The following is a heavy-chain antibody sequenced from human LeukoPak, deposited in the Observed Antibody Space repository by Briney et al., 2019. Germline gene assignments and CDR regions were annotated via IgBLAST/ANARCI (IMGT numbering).Heavy chain of an antibody. V-gene: IGHV3-7*04. CDR2: IKQDGSEK. D-gene: IGHD3-16*02. CDR3: ARGDTQSKYRHFDS. CDR1: GFTFDTYW. Sequence: SGGSLRLSCAASGFTFDTYWMSWVRQAPGKGLEWVANIKQDGSEKDYVDSVKGRFTISRDNAKNSLYLQMSSLRAEDTGVYFCARGDTQSKYRHFDSWGQGSLVIVSS. J-gene: IGHJ4*02.